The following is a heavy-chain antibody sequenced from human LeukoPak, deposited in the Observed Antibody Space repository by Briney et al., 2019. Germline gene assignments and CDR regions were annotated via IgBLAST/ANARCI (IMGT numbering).Heavy chain of an antibody. J-gene: IGHJ6*03. CDR2: INSDGSST. D-gene: IGHD1-26*01. Sequence: GGSLRLSCAASGFTFSSYWMHWVRQAPGKGLVWVSRINSDGSSTSYADSVKGRFTISRDNAKNTLYLQMNSLRAEDTAVYYCARDGDSGSCYSYYYYYYMDVWGKGTTVTVSS. CDR3: ARDGDSGSCYSYYYYYYMDV. V-gene: IGHV3-74*01. CDR1: GFTFSSYW.